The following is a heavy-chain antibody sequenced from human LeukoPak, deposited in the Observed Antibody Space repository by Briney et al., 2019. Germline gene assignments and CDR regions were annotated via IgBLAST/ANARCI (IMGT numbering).Heavy chain of an antibody. CDR3: AREGPDYSNPFDY. D-gene: IGHD4-11*01. Sequence: PSETLSLTCTVSGGSLTSGDYHWRWIRQPPGKGLEWIGYIYYSGSAYYNSSLKSRFVMSVDTSKKQFSLRLTSVTAADTAVYYCAREGPDYSNPFDYWGQGTLVTVSS. V-gene: IGHV4-30-4*08. CDR1: GGSLTSGDYH. J-gene: IGHJ4*02. CDR2: IYYSGSA.